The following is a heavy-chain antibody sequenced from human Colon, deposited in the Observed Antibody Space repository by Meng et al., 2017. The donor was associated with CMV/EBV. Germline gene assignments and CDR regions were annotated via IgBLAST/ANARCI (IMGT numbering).Heavy chain of an antibody. CDR3: ARDKLWLTY. CDR1: GFTFGNFW. J-gene: IGHJ4*02. D-gene: IGHD3-10*01. V-gene: IGHV3-74*01. Sequence: RLSCAASGFTFGNFWMHWVRQAPGKGLVWVSRTNSDGSSTSYADSVKGRFTISRDNAKNTLYLQMNSLRAEDTAVYYCARDKLWLTYWGQGTLVTVSS. CDR2: TNSDGSST.